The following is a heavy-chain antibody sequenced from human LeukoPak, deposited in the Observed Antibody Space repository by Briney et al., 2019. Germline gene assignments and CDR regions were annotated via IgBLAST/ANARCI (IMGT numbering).Heavy chain of an antibody. CDR2: IRYDGTSK. CDR3: AKNGNTFDI. J-gene: IGHJ3*02. Sequence: GGSLRLSCAASGFTFRSYGVHWVRQAPGKGLEWVSFIRYDGTSKFYADSVKGRFTISRDNSKNTLYLQMNSLRAEDTAVYYCAKNGNTFDIWGQGTTVTVSS. D-gene: IGHD2/OR15-2a*01. V-gene: IGHV3-30*02. CDR1: GFTFRSYG.